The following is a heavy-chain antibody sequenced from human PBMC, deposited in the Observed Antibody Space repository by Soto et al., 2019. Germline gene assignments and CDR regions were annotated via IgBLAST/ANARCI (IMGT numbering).Heavy chain of an antibody. V-gene: IGHV1-69*13. J-gene: IGHJ6*02. CDR3: ARDKGSYDFWSGYSIGPYGMDV. CDR1: GGTFSSYA. CDR2: IIPIFGTA. D-gene: IGHD3-3*01. Sequence: SVKVSCKASGGTFSSYAISWVRQAPGQGLEWMGGIIPIFGTANYAQKFQGRATITADESTSTAYMELSSLRSEDTAVYYCARDKGSYDFWSGYSIGPYGMDVWGQGTTVTVSS.